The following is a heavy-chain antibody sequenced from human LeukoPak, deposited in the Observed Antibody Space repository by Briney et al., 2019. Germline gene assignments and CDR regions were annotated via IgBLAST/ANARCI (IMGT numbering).Heavy chain of an antibody. CDR3: AGGYSYSSSWKVDY. V-gene: IGHV1-69*13. CDR1: GGTFSSYA. D-gene: IGHD6-13*01. J-gene: IGHJ4*02. Sequence: SVKVSCKASGGTFSSYAISWVRQAPGQGLEWMGGIIPIFGTANYAQKFQGRVTITADESTSTAYMELSSLRSEDTAVYYCAGGYSYSSSWKVDYWGQGTLVTVSS. CDR2: IIPIFGTA.